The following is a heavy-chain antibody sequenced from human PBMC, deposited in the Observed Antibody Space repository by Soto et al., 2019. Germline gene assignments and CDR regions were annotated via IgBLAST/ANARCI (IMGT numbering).Heavy chain of an antibody. CDR2: IRSKAYGGTT. CDR1: GFTFGDYA. CDR3: TRDGRVMATIKGYYFDN. Sequence: PGGSLRLSCTASGFTFGDYAMSWFRQAPGKGLEWVGFIRSKAYGGTTEYAASVKGRFTISRDDSKSIAYLQMNSLKTEDTAVYYCTRDGRVMATIKGYYFDNWCQGTLVTVSS. V-gene: IGHV3-49*03. J-gene: IGHJ4*02. D-gene: IGHD2-21*01.